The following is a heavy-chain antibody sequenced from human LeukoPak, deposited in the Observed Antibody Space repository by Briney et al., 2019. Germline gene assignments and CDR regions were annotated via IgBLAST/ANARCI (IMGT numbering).Heavy chain of an antibody. Sequence: GGSLRLSCAASGFTFSSYSMNWVRQAPGKGLEWVSSISSSSSHIYEADSVKGRFTISRDNAKNSLYLQMNSLRAEDTAVYYCTKSNIVVVPATVSDAFDIWGEGTIVIVSS. J-gene: IGHJ3*02. CDR1: GFTFSSYS. V-gene: IGHV3-21*01. CDR2: ISSSSSHI. CDR3: TKSNIVVVPATVSDAFDI. D-gene: IGHD2-2*01.